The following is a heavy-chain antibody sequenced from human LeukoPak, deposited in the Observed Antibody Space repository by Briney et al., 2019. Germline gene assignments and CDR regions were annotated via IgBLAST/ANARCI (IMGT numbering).Heavy chain of an antibody. J-gene: IGHJ4*02. V-gene: IGHV3-15*01. CDR3: TTDDWYGDY. CDR2: IKSKTDGGTT. D-gene: IGHD3-9*01. CDR1: GFTFSSYG. Sequence: GRSLRLSCAASGFTFSSYGMHWVRQAPGKGLEWVGRIKSKTDGGTTDYAAPVKGRFTISRDDSKNTLYLQMNSLKTEDTAVYYCTTDDWYGDYWGQGTLVTVSS.